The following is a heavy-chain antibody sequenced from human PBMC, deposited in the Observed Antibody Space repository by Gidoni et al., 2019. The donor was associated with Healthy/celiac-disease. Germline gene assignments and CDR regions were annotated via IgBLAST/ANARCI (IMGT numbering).Heavy chain of an antibody. D-gene: IGHD2-15*01. V-gene: IGHV3-23*01. J-gene: IGHJ4*02. CDR3: AKTRGDWVVAAATFFY. Sequence: DSVKGRFTISRDNSKNTLYLQMNSLRAEDTAVYYCAKTRGDWVVAAATFFYWGQGTLVTVSS.